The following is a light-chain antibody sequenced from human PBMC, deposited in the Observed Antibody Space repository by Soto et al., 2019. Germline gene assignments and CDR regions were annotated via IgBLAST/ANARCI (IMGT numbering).Light chain of an antibody. V-gene: IGLV2-11*01. CDR3: CSYAGTYTRV. Sequence: QSALAQPASVSGSPGQSITISCTGTSSDVGGHEYVSWYQQPPGRAPKLLIYDVNKRPSGVPYRFSGSKSGNTASLTISGLQAEDEADYYCCSYAGTYTRVFGTGTKVTVL. CDR1: SSDVGGHEY. CDR2: DVN. J-gene: IGLJ1*01.